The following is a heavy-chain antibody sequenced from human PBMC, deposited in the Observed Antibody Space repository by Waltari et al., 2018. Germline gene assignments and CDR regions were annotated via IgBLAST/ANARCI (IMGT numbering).Heavy chain of an antibody. J-gene: IGHJ4*02. CDR3: ARSSIAAGKTNFDY. Sequence: QVQLQESGPGLVKPSETLSLTCAVSGYSISSGYYWGWIRQPPGKGLEWIGSIYHSGSTYYNPSLKSRVTISVDTSKNQFSLKLSSVTAADTAVYYCARSSIAAGKTNFDYWGQGTLVTVSS. D-gene: IGHD6-6*01. CDR2: IYHSGST. CDR1: GYSISSGYY. V-gene: IGHV4-38-2*01.